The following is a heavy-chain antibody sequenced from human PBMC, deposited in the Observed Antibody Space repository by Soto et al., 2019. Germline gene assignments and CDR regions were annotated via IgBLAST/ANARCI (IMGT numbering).Heavy chain of an antibody. J-gene: IGHJ4*02. Sequence: ASVKVSCKASGYTFTRYGISWVRQAPGQGLERMGWISAYNGNTNYAQKLQGRVTMTTDTSTSTAYMELRSLRSDDTAVYYCARVLPGYNDFEDYLDYWGQGALVTVSS. CDR3: ARVLPGYNDFEDYLDY. D-gene: IGHD5-12*01. CDR2: ISAYNGNT. V-gene: IGHV1-18*01. CDR1: GYTFTRYG.